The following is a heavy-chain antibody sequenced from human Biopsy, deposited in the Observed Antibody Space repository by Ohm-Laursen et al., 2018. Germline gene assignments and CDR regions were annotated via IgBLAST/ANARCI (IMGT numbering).Heavy chain of an antibody. CDR1: SYTFTDYN. CDR2: INCKTGAT. Sequence: SVKVSCKASSYTFTDYNIHWKRQAPGQGLEWLGYINCKTGATNYAQKFQGTVTMIRDTSISTAYLALGSLRSADTAIYYCARDPLNGHKHFDYWGQGSLVTVSS. D-gene: IGHD2-8*01. J-gene: IGHJ4*02. CDR3: ARDPLNGHKHFDY. V-gene: IGHV1-2*02.